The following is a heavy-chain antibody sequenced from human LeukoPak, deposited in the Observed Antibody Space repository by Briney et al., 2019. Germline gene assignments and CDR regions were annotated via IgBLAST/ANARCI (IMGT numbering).Heavy chain of an antibody. J-gene: IGHJ4*02. D-gene: IGHD3-16*02. CDR2: IYYSGST. V-gene: IGHV4-39*07. CDR3: ARDLIMITFGGVIVGPYYFDY. Sequence: KASETLSLTCTVSGGSISSSSYYWGWIRQPPGKGLEWIGSIYYSGSTYYNPSLKSRVTISVDTSKNQFSLKLSSVTAADTAVYYCARDLIMITFGGVIVGPYYFDYWGQGTLVTVSS. CDR1: GGSISSSSYY.